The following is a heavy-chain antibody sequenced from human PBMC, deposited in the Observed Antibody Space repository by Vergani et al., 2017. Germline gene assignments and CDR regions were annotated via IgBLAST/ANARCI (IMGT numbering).Heavy chain of an antibody. V-gene: IGHV3-74*03. J-gene: IGHJ2*01. D-gene: IGHD6-13*01. CDR3: VKDIAASGNYWYFDL. CDR1: GFSFRTFS. Sequence: DVDLVESGGGFVQPGWSRRLSCAASGFSFRTFSMFWVRQPPGKGLAWVSKISPDGRTTEYADSVRGRFTISRDNAKNSLYLQMNSLRAEDTALYYCVKDIAASGNYWYFDLWGRGTLVTVSS. CDR2: ISPDGRTT.